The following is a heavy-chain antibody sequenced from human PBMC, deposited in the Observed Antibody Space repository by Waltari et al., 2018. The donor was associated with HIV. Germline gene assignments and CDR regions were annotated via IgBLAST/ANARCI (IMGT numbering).Heavy chain of an antibody. CDR2: IYYRGNT. J-gene: IGHJ5*02. CDR3: ARGGVGATTNWLDP. CDR1: GGSISRSGYY. V-gene: IGHV4-31*01. Sequence: QVQLQESGPGLVTPSQTLSLTCPVSGGSISRSGYYWSWIRQRPGKGLEWIGSIYYRGNTYYNPSLKSLLTISLDTSKNHFSLRLNSVTAADTAVYYCARGGVGATTNWLDPWGQGTLVTVSS. D-gene: IGHD1-26*01.